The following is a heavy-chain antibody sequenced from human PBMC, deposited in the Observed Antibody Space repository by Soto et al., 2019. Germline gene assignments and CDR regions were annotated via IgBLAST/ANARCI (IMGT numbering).Heavy chain of an antibody. D-gene: IGHD5-12*01. CDR3: ARDSDIVATISGDFDY. Sequence: PGXSLRLSCAASGFTFSSYGLHWFRQVSVNGLQWVAVIWYDGSNKYYADSVKGRFTISRDNSKNTLYLQMNSLRAEDTAVYYCARDSDIVATISGDFDYWGQGTLVTVSS. J-gene: IGHJ4*02. CDR2: IWYDGSNK. CDR1: GFTFSSYG. V-gene: IGHV3-33*01.